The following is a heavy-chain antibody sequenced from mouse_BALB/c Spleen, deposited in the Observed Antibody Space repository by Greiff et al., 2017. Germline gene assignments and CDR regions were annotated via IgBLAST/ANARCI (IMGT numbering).Heavy chain of an antibody. CDR2: ISNGGGST. J-gene: IGHJ3*01. CDR1: GFTFSSYT. Sequence: EVKVVESGGGLVQPGGSLKLSCAASGFTFSSYTMSWVRQTPEKRLEWVAYISNGGGSTYYPDTVKGRFTISRDNAKNTLYLQMSSLKSEDTAMYYCARLGYDGYYGGFAYWGQGTLVTVSA. CDR3: ARLGYDGYYGGFAY. V-gene: IGHV5-12-2*01. D-gene: IGHD2-3*01.